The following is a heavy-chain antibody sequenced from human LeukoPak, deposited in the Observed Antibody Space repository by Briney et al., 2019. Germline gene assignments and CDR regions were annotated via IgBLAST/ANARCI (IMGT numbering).Heavy chain of an antibody. CDR2: IIPILGIA. D-gene: IGHD3-22*01. Sequence: ASVKVSCKASGGAFSSYAISWVRQAPGQGLEWMGRIIPILGIANYAQKFQGRVTITADKSTSTAYMELSSLRSEDTAVYYCASPRYYYDNDYWGQGTLVTVSS. CDR1: GGAFSSYA. V-gene: IGHV1-69*04. J-gene: IGHJ4*02. CDR3: ASPRYYYDNDY.